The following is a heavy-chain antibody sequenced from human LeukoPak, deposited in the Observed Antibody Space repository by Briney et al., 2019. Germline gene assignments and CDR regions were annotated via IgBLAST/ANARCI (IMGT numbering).Heavy chain of an antibody. V-gene: IGHV4-34*01. CDR2: INHSGST. CDR1: GGSFSGYY. Sequence: SETLSLACAVYGGSFSGYYWSWIRQPPGKGLEWIGEINHSGSTNYNPSLKSRVTISVDTSKNQFSLKLSSVTAADTAVYYCARGFRYSGYWTGFDYWGQGTLVTVSS. J-gene: IGHJ4*02. CDR3: ARGFRYSGYWTGFDY. D-gene: IGHD5-12*01.